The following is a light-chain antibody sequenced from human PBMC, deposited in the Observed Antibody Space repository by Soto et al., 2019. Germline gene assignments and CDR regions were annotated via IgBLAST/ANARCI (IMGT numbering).Light chain of an antibody. CDR2: LGS. Sequence: DIVMTQSPLSLPVTPGEPASISCRSSQSLLHSNGYTYLDWYLQKAGQSPQLLIYLGSNRASGVPDRFSGSGSGTDFTLKISRVEAEDVGVYYCMQTLQTPWTFGQGTKVEIK. CDR3: MQTLQTPWT. CDR1: QSLLHSNGYTY. J-gene: IGKJ1*01. V-gene: IGKV2-28*01.